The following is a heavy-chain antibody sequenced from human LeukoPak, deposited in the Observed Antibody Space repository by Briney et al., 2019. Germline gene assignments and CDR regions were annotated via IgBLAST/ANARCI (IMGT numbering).Heavy chain of an antibody. V-gene: IGHV3-33*01. CDR1: GFXFSSYG. Sequence: PGGSLRLSCAASGFXFSSYGMHWVRQAPGKGLEWVADIWYDGSTKYYADSVQGRFAISRDNSKNTLYLQMNTLRDEDTAVYYCARSLRDSSGYYFDHWGQGTLVTVSS. D-gene: IGHD3-22*01. CDR3: ARSLRDSSGYYFDH. J-gene: IGHJ4*02. CDR2: IWYDGSTK.